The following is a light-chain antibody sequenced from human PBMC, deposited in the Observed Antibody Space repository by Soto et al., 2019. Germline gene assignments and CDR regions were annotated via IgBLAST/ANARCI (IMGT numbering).Light chain of an antibody. Sequence: QSVLTQPASVSGSPGQSITISCTGTASDVGDYNYVSWYQQLPGKAPRLIIYEVSNRPSGVSNRFSGSKSGHTVSLTISGLQAEDEADYYCSSYTSSSTLYVFGTGTKVTVL. CDR1: ASDVGDYNY. CDR3: SSYTSSSTLYV. V-gene: IGLV2-14*01. CDR2: EVS. J-gene: IGLJ1*01.